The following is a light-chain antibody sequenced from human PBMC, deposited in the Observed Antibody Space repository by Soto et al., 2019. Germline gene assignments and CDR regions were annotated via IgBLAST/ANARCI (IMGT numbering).Light chain of an antibody. Sequence: QSVLTQPPSASGSPGQSVTISCTGTSSDVGAYDYVSWYQQHPGKAPKLMIYEVSQRPSGVPDRFSGSKSGNTASLTISGLQADDEGDYYCSSFSCIDNLLFGGGTKLTVL. V-gene: IGLV2-8*01. CDR1: SSDVGAYDY. J-gene: IGLJ2*01. CDR2: EVS. CDR3: SSFSCIDNLL.